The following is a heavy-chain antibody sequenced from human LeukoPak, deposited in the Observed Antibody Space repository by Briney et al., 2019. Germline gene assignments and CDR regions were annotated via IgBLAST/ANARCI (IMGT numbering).Heavy chain of an antibody. CDR1: GGSISSYY. CDR3: ARLGQGAYCGGDCYLPTG. V-gene: IGHV4-59*08. CDR2: IYYSGST. J-gene: IGHJ4*02. Sequence: SETLSLTCTVSGGSISSYYWSWIRQPPGKGLEWIGYIYYSGSTNYNPSLKSRVTISVDTSKNQFSLKLSSVTAADTAVYYCARLGQGAYCGGDCYLPTGWGQGTLVTVSS. D-gene: IGHD2-21*02.